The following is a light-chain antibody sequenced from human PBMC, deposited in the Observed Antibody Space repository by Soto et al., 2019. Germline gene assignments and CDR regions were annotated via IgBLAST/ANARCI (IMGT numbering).Light chain of an antibody. CDR2: GRN. Sequence: QSVLTQPPSVSGTPGQRVTISCSGSSSNIGSNAVNWYQQVPGTAPKLLMYGRNQRPSGVPDRFSGSKSGTSASLAISGLQSEDEGDYYCAAWDDSLNGPAFGGGTKVTVL. J-gene: IGLJ2*01. CDR1: SSNIGSNA. CDR3: AAWDDSLNGPA. V-gene: IGLV1-44*01.